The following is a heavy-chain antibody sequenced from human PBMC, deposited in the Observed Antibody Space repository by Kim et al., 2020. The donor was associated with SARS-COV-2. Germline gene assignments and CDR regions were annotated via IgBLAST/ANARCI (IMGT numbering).Heavy chain of an antibody. J-gene: IGHJ4*02. CDR2: ISYDGSNK. V-gene: IGHV3-30-3*01. CDR1: GFTFSSYA. CDR3: ARGPQYCSGGSCWAFDY. Sequence: GGSLRLSCAASGFTFSSYAMHWVRQAPGKGLEWVAIISYDGSNKYYADSVKGRFTISRDNSKNTLYLQMNSLRAEDTAVYYCARGPQYCSGGSCWAFDYWGQGTLVTVSS. D-gene: IGHD2-15*01.